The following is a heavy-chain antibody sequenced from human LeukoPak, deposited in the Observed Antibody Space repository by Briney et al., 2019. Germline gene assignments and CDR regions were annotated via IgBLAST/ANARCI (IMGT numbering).Heavy chain of an antibody. CDR3: ARGGVQLWEQGAFGI. Sequence: GGSLRLSCAASGFTVSSNYMSWVRQAPGKGLEWVSVIYSGGSTYYADSVKGRFTISRDNSKNTLYLQMNSLRAEDTAVYYCARGGVQLWEQGAFGIWGQGTMVTVSS. D-gene: IGHD5-18*01. V-gene: IGHV3-53*01. CDR2: IYSGGST. J-gene: IGHJ3*02. CDR1: GFTVSSNY.